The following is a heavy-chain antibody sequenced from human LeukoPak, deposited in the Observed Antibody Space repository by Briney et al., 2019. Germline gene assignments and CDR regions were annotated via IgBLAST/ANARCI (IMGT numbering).Heavy chain of an antibody. D-gene: IGHD3-10*01. V-gene: IGHV3-30*18. J-gene: IGHJ4*02. CDR3: AKDIGDTMVRGKGY. Sequence: GGSLRLSCAASGFTFSSYAMHWVRQAPGKGLEWVALISYDGSNKYYADSVKGRFTISRDNSKNTLYLQTNSLRAEDTAVYYCAKDIGDTMVRGKGYWGQGTLVTVSS. CDR2: ISYDGSNK. CDR1: GFTFSSYA.